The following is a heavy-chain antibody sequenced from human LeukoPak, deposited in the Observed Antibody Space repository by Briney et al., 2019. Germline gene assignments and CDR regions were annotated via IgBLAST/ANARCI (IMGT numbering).Heavy chain of an antibody. V-gene: IGHV4-61*08. Sequence: SETLSLTCTVSGGSVSSDGFYWNWIRLHPGKGLEWIGSIYYSGTTYFNPSLKSRVTISVDTSKNQFSLKLSSVTAADTAVYYCARAYSNYVDYYYYMDVWGKGTTVTVSS. CDR1: GGSVSSDGFY. CDR2: IYYSGTT. J-gene: IGHJ6*03. D-gene: IGHD4-11*01. CDR3: ARAYSNYVDYYYYMDV.